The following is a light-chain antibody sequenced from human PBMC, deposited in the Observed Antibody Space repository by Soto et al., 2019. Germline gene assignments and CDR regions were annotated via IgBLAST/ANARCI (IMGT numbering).Light chain of an antibody. CDR1: QGIRND. V-gene: IGKV1-6*01. CDR2: AAS. CDR3: QQYYSFPWT. J-gene: IGKJ1*01. Sequence: AIQLTQSPSSLSASVGDRVTITCRASQGIRNDLGWYQQKPGKAPKLLIYAASSLQSGVPSRFSGSGSGTDFTLTISCLQSEDFATYYCQQYYSFPWTFGQGTKV.